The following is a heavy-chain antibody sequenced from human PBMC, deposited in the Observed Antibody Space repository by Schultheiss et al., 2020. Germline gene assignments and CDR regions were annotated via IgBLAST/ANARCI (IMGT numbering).Heavy chain of an antibody. V-gene: IGHV3-30*14. CDR2: ISYDGSNK. D-gene: IGHD6-13*01. CDR3: ARDRRSSSWYEGEDYYYGMDV. CDR1: GFTFSSYA. Sequence: GGSLRLSCAASGFTFSSYAMHWVRQAPGKGLEWVAVISYDGSNKYYADSVKGRFTISRDNSKNTLYLQMNSLRTEDTAVYYCARDRRSSSWYEGEDYYYGMDVWGQGTTVTVSS. J-gene: IGHJ6*02.